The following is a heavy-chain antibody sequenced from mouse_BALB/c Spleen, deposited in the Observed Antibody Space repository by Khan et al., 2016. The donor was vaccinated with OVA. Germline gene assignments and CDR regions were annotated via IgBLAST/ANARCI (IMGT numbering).Heavy chain of an antibody. Sequence: VQLQQSGAELARPGASVKMSCKASGYTFTSYTIHWVQQRPGQGLEWIGYINPRSGYTNYNQKFKAKATLTADKSSSTAFMQLSSLTSEDSAVYYCARRTTGYALDYWGPGTSVTVSS. D-gene: IGHD2-14*01. CDR3: ARRTTGYALDY. CDR1: GYTFTSYT. CDR2: INPRSGYT. V-gene: IGHV1-4*01. J-gene: IGHJ4*01.